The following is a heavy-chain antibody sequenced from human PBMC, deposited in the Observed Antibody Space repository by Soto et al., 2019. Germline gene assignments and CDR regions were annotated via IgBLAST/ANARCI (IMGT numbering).Heavy chain of an antibody. CDR2: MNPNSGNT. D-gene: IGHD6-19*01. CDR3: ARKYSSGWNDAFDI. J-gene: IGHJ3*02. V-gene: IGHV1-8*01. Sequence: ASVKVSCKASGYTFTSYDINWVRQATGQGLEWMGWMNPNSGNTSYAQKFQGRVTMTRNTSISTAYMELSSLRSEDTAVYYCARKYSSGWNDAFDIWGQGTMVTVSS. CDR1: GYTFTSYD.